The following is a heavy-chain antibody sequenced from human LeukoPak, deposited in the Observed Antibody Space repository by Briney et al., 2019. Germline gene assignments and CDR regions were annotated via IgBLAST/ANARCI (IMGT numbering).Heavy chain of an antibody. J-gene: IGHJ5*02. CDR3: ARGFSSGYDSVWFDP. CDR2: IYTSGST. CDR1: GGSISSYY. D-gene: IGHD5-12*01. Sequence: SETLSLTCTVSGGSISSYYWSWIRQPAGKGLEWIGRIYTSGSTNYNPSLKSRVTMSVDTSKNQFSLKLSSVTAADTAVYYCARGFSSGYDSVWFDPWGQGTLVTISS. V-gene: IGHV4-4*07.